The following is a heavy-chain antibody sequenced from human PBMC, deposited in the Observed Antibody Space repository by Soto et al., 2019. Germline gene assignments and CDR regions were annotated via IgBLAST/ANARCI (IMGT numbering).Heavy chain of an antibody. CDR3: ARGWTGGY. CDR2: VNSDGTST. V-gene: IGHV3-74*01. Sequence: GGSLRLSCAASGLTFSGYWMHWVRQAPGKGLVWVSRVNSDGTSTAYADSVKGRFTISRDNPKNTHYLQMNSLRAEDTAVYYCARGWTGGYWGQGTLVTVSS. D-gene: IGHD2-15*01. J-gene: IGHJ4*02. CDR1: GLTFSGYW.